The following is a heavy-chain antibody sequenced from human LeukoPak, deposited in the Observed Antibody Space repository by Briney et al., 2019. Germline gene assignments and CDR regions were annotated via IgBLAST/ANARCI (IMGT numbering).Heavy chain of an antibody. CDR2: INHSGST. J-gene: IGHJ4*02. Sequence: SETLSLTCAVYGGSFSGYYWSWIRQPPGKGLEWIGEINHSGSTNYNPSLKSRVTISVDTSKNQFSLKLSSVTAADTAVYYCARLDFWSGYYPLYYFDYWGQGTLVTVSS. D-gene: IGHD3-3*01. CDR3: ARLDFWSGYYPLYYFDY. V-gene: IGHV4-34*01. CDR1: GGSFSGYY.